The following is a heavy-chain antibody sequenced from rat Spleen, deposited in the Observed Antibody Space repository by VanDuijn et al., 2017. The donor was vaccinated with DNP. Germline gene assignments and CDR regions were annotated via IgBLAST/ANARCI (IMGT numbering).Heavy chain of an antibody. CDR1: GFSLTSYN. D-gene: IGHD1-5*01. CDR3: TRGRYAVDY. Sequence: QVQLKESGPGLVQPSQTLSLTCTVSGFSLTSYNVHWVRQPAGKGLEWMGIMWTGGSTDHNSALKSRLTISRDTSKSQVFLKVNSLQTEDTAIYFCTRGRYAVDYWGQGIMVRVSS. CDR2: MWTGGST. V-gene: IGHV2-30*01. J-gene: IGHJ2*01.